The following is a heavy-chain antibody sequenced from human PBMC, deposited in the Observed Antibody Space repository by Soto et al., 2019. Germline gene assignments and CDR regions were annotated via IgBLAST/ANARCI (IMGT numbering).Heavy chain of an antibody. CDR3: ATLGPCSGGTCYSRPLDN. CDR2: ITPYNGDT. D-gene: IGHD2-15*01. V-gene: IGHV1-18*01. CDR1: GYNFATTS. Sequence: QAHLQQSGAEVKKPGASVKVSCEASGYNFATTSIAWVRQAPGQGLEWTGWITPYNGDTNYEQKLQGRVTMTTDTSTNTAHMEVRSLRSDDTAVYYCATLGPCSGGTCYSRPLDNWGQGTLVTVSS. J-gene: IGHJ4*02.